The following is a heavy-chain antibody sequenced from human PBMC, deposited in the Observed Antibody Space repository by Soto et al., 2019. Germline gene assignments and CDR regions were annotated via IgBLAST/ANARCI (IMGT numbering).Heavy chain of an antibody. CDR1: GFTFSSYG. J-gene: IGHJ5*02. CDR2: ISYDGSNK. V-gene: IGHV3-30*03. Sequence: PGGSLRLSCAASGFTFSSYGMHWVRQAPDKGLEWVAVISYDGSNKYYADSVKGRFTISRDNSKNTLYLQMNSLRAEDTAVYYCAGEWFGELLRFDPWGQGTLVTVSS. CDR3: AGEWFGELLRFDP. D-gene: IGHD3-10*01.